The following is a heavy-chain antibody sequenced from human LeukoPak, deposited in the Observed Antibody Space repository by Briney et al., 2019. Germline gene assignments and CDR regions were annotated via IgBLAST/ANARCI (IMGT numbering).Heavy chain of an antibody. J-gene: IGHJ5*02. Sequence: GGSLRLSCVASGFTFSNYAMSWVRQAPGKGLEWVSGISSSGGSTDYADSVKRRFTISRDNSKKTLYLQMNSLRAEDTAVYYCAKRDDYLGWFDPWGQGTLVTVSS. CDR1: GFTFSNYA. CDR3: AKRDDYLGWFDP. CDR2: ISSSGGST. D-gene: IGHD3-16*01. V-gene: IGHV3-23*01.